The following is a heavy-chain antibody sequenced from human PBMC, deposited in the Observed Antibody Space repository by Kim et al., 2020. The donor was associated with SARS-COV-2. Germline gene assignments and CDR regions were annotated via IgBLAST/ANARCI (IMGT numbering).Heavy chain of an antibody. CDR1: GGSFSGYY. D-gene: IGHD6-13*01. CDR2: INHSGST. Sequence: SETLSLTCAVYGGSFSGYYWSWIRQPPGKGLEWIGEINHSGSTNYNPSLKSRVTTSVDTSKNQLSLKMSSVTAADTAVYYCARDPGYSSSWYGARNWFDPWGQGTLVTVS. V-gene: IGHV4-34*01. J-gene: IGHJ5*02. CDR3: ARDPGYSSSWYGARNWFDP.